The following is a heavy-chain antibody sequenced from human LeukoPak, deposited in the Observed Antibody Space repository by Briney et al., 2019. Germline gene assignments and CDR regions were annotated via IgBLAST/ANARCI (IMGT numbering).Heavy chain of an antibody. Sequence: SETLSLTCTVSGGSISSSSYYWGWIRQPPGKGLEWIGSIYYSGSTYYNPSLKSRVTISVDTSKNQFSLKLSSVTAADTAVYYCARGIYEYWYFDLWGRGTLVTVSS. CDR3: ARGIYEYWYFDL. D-gene: IGHD5-12*01. CDR1: GGSISSSSYY. V-gene: IGHV4-39*07. CDR2: IYYSGST. J-gene: IGHJ2*01.